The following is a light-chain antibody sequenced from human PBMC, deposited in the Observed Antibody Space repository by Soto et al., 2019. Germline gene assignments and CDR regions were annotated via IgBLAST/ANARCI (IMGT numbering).Light chain of an antibody. J-gene: IGKJ1*01. CDR1: QSISTS. CDR2: AAA. CDR3: QLYGTSPRT. Sequence: EIVLTHSPGTLSLSPGERATLSCRASQSISTSLAWYQQEPGQAPRLLIYAAASRATGIPDRFSGSGSGTDFTLTIRRLEPEDFAVYYCQLYGTSPRTFGQGTKVDIK. V-gene: IGKV3-20*01.